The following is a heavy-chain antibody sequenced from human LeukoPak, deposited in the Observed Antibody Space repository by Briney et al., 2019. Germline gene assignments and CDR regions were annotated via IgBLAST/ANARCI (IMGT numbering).Heavy chain of an antibody. CDR3: AKAPCTNGVCYAYYFDY. CDR1: GFSFDDYA. D-gene: IGHD2-8*01. J-gene: IGHJ4*02. Sequence: GGSLRLSCAASGFSFDDYAMHWVRQAPGQGLEWVSLISGDGGSTYYADSVKGRFTISRDNSKNSLYLQMNSLRTEDTALYYCAKAPCTNGVCYAYYFDYWGQGTLVTVSS. V-gene: IGHV3-43*02. CDR2: ISGDGGST.